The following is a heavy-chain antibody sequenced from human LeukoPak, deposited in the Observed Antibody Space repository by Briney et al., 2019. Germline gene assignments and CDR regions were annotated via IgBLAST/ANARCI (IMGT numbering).Heavy chain of an antibody. CDR2: IYYSGST. CDR3: ARHDCSGGSCYSWPVLDY. CDR1: GGSISSYY. D-gene: IGHD2-15*01. V-gene: IGHV4-59*08. J-gene: IGHJ4*02. Sequence: PSETLSLTCTVSGGSISSYYWSWIRQPPGKGLEWIGYIYYSGSTNYNPSLKSRVTISVDTSKNQFSLKLSSVTAADTAVYYCARHDCSGGSCYSWPVLDYWGQGTLVTVSS.